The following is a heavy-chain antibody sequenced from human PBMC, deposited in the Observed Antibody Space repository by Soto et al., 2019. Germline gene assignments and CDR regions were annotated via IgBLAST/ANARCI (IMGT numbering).Heavy chain of an antibody. CDR3: ARVPDV. Sequence: WTWIRQPPGKGLEWIGYIYHSGSTYYNPSLKSRVTISVDRSKNQFPLKLSSVTAADTAVYYCARVPDVWGQGTTVTVSS. CDR2: IYHSGST. J-gene: IGHJ6*02. V-gene: IGHV4-30-2*01.